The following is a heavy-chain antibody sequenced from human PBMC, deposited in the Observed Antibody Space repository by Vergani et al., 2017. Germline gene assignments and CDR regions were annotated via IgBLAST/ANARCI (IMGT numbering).Heavy chain of an antibody. Sequence: QVQLQESGPGLVKSSETLSLTCSVSFDSIRNLYCNWIRQPPGKGLEWIGSIHYSENTNYNPTLKTQFTISVYTSKNQFSLTLTSVTAADTAVYYCASDTHSGQRADRWGQGILVTVTS. CDR1: FDSIRNLY. CDR3: ASDTHSGQRADR. CDR2: IHYSENT. J-gene: IGHJ5*02. V-gene: IGHV4-59*11. D-gene: IGHD6-19*01.